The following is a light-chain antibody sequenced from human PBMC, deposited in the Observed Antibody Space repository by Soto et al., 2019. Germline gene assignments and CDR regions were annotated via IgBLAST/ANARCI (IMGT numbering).Light chain of an antibody. CDR3: SSYTSSSSLV. CDR1: SSDVGGYNY. Sequence: QSALTQPASVSGSPGQSITISCTGTSSDVGGYNYVSWYQQHPGKLPKLMIYDVSNRPSGVSNRFSASKSGNTASLTISGLQAEDEADYYCSSYTSSSSLVFGGGTKLTVL. CDR2: DVS. J-gene: IGLJ2*01. V-gene: IGLV2-14*01.